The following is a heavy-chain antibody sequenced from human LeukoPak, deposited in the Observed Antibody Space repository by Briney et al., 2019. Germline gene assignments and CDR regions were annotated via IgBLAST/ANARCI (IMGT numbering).Heavy chain of an antibody. CDR3: ARDLEVSSYYDSSGYYTFDY. CDR1: GYTFTGYY. Sequence: ASVKVSCKASGYTFTGYYMHWVRQAPGQGLEWMGWINPNSGGTNYAQKFQGRVTMTRDTSISTAYMELSRLRSDDTAVYYCARDLEVSSYYDSSGYYTFDYWGQGTPVTVSS. D-gene: IGHD3-22*01. V-gene: IGHV1-2*02. J-gene: IGHJ4*02. CDR2: INPNSGGT.